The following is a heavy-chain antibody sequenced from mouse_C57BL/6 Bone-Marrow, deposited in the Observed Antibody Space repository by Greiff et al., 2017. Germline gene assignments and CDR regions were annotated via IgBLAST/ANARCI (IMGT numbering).Heavy chain of an antibody. CDR1: GFNIKDYY. J-gene: IGHJ4*01. Sequence: EVQLQQSGAELVKPGASVKLSCTASGFNIKDYYMHWVKQRTEQGLEWIGRIDPEDGETKYAQKFQGKATITADTSSNTAYMQLSSLTSEDTAVYYCAGGLYYGSNYYAMDYWGQGTSVTVSS. D-gene: IGHD1-1*01. CDR3: AGGLYYGSNYYAMDY. CDR2: IDPEDGET. V-gene: IGHV14-2*01.